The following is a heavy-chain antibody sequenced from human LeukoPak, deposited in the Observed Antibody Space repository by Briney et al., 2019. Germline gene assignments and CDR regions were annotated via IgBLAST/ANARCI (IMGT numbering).Heavy chain of an antibody. D-gene: IGHD4-23*01. V-gene: IGHV4-39*02. CDR1: GGSIRSSYYY. J-gene: IGHJ4*02. Sequence: PSEILSLTCTVSGGSIRSSYYYWGWIRQPPGKGLEWIGSIYDSGSTYYNPSLKSRVTISVDTSKNQFSLKLSSVTAADTAVYYCARDLLNEGNHLDYWGQGTLVTVSS. CDR2: IYDSGST. CDR3: ARDLLNEGNHLDY.